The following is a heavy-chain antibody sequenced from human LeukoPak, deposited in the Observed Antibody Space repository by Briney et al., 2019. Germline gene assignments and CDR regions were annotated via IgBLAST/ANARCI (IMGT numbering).Heavy chain of an antibody. V-gene: IGHV1-46*01. Sequence: ASVKVSCKASGYTFTSYYMHWVRQAPGQGLEWMGIINPSGGSTSYAQKLQGRVTITADVTTNTVQMELTSLKSEDTAVYYCARDGRAISWGQGTLVTVSS. CDR3: ARDGRAIS. CDR1: GYTFTSYY. CDR2: INPSGGST. J-gene: IGHJ5*02. D-gene: IGHD1-26*01.